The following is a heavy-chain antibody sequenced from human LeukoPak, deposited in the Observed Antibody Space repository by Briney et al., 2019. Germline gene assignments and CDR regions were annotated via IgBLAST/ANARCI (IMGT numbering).Heavy chain of an antibody. CDR3: ARETTVTTRGAFDI. D-gene: IGHD4-17*01. V-gene: IGHV3-20*04. J-gene: IGHJ3*02. CDR1: GASISSDY. Sequence: ETLSLTCIVSGASISSDYWSWVRQAPGKGLEWVSGINWNGGSTGYADSVKGRFTISRDNAKNSLYLQMNSLRAEDTALYYCARETTVTTRGAFDIWGQGTMVTVSS. CDR2: INWNGGST.